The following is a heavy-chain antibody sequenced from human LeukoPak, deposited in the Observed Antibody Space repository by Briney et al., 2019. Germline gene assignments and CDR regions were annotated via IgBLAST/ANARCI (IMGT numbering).Heavy chain of an antibody. CDR3: ARRRSFGMVQYGLGYFDY. D-gene: IGHD1-1*01. CDR1: GDSVSSNSAA. J-gene: IGHJ4*02. Sequence: SQTLSLTCAISGDSVSSNSAAWNRIRQSPSRGLEWLGRTYYRSKWYNDYAVSVKSRITINPDTSKNQFSLQLNSVTPEDTAVYYCARRRSFGMVQYGLGYFDYWGQGTLVTVSS. CDR2: TYYRSKWYN. V-gene: IGHV6-1*01.